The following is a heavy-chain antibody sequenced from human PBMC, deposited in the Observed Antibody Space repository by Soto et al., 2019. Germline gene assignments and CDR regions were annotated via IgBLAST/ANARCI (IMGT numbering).Heavy chain of an antibody. J-gene: IGHJ6*02. CDR3: ARAYSTSSIYYYYGMDV. D-gene: IGHD6-6*01. V-gene: IGHV4-34*01. CDR1: GEPLSGYY. Sequence: SETLSLTCAVHGEPLSGYYWSWIRQSPGKGLEWIGEINHSGSTNYNPSLKSRVTVSADTSKNHFSLKLSSVTAADTAVYYCARAYSTSSIYYYYGMDVWGQGTTVTVSS. CDR2: INHSGST.